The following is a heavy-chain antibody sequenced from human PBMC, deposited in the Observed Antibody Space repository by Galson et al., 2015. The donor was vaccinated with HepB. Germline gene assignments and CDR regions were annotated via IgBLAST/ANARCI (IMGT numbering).Heavy chain of an antibody. J-gene: IGHJ4*02. CDR1: GFTFSSYW. CDR3: ARGGEEFGGVIVFPDY. D-gene: IGHD3-16*02. Sequence: SLRLSCAASGFTFSSYWMSWVRQAPGKGLEWVANIKQDGSEKYYVDSVKGRFTISRDNAKNSLYLQMNSLRAEDTAVYYCARGGEEFGGVIVFPDYWGQGTLVTVSS. V-gene: IGHV3-7*03. CDR2: IKQDGSEK.